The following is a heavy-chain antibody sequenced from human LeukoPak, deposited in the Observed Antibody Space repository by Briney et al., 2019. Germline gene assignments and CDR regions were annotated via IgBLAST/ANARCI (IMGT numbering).Heavy chain of an antibody. CDR3: ARAAGDRIGYPDL. D-gene: IGHD7-27*01. CDR2: IYSGGDI. Sequence: PGGSLRLSCAASGFTVSSGYMSWVRQAPGKGLEWVSVIYSGGDIYYAGSVKGRFTISRDNSKNTLNLQMNSLRAEDTAVYYCARAAGDRIGYPDLWGRGTLVTVSS. CDR1: GFTVSSGY. J-gene: IGHJ2*01. V-gene: IGHV3-53*01.